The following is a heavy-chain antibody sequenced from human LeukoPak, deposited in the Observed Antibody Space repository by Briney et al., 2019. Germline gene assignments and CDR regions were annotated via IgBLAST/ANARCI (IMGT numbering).Heavy chain of an antibody. CDR2: IWYDGSNK. V-gene: IGHV3-33*06. Sequence: PGGSLRLSCAASGFTFSSYGMHWVRQAPGKGLEWVAVIWYDGSNKYYADSVKGRFTISRDNSKNTLYLQMNSLRAEDTAVYYCAKDSESSGSYFLDAFDIWGQGTMVTVSS. D-gene: IGHD1-26*01. CDR3: AKDSESSGSYFLDAFDI. CDR1: GFTFSSYG. J-gene: IGHJ3*02.